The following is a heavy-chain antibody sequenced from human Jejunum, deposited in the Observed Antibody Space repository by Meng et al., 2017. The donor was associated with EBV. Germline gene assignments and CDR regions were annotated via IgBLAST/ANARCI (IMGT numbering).Heavy chain of an antibody. D-gene: IGHD6-25*01. CDR2: INTEGSNT. V-gene: IGHV3-74*02. CDR1: VFTFSDYW. CDR3: TRAGSYRHDY. Sequence: VQLGESGEGLVQAGGSLRLSCATSVFTFSDYWMHWVRQAPGKGLVWVSRINTEGSNTNYADSVKGRFTISRDNAENTLFLQMNSLKAEDTAVYYCTRAGSYRHDYWGQGTLVTVSS. J-gene: IGHJ4*02.